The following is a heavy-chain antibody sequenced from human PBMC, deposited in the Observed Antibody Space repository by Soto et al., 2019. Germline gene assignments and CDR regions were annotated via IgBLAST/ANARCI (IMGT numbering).Heavy chain of an antibody. CDR3: ASNTRYDPPDY. CDR1: GFTFSSYA. CDR2: ISVSGGGT. V-gene: IGHV3-23*01. Sequence: PGGSLRLSCAASGFTFSSYAMSWVRQAPGKGLAWVSGISVSGGGTYYADSVKGRFTISRDNSKNTLYLQMNSLRAEDTAVYYCASNTRYDPPDYWGQGTLVTVSS. D-gene: IGHD3-16*01. J-gene: IGHJ4*02.